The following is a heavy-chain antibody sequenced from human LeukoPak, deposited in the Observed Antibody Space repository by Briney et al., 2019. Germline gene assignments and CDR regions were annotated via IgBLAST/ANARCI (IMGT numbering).Heavy chain of an antibody. D-gene: IGHD3-9*01. CDR3: ARYGDILTGYYMWY. CDR2: IYYSGST. CDR1: GGSISSSSYY. V-gene: IGHV4-39*07. Sequence: SETLSLTCTVSGGSISSSSYYWGWIRQPPGKGLEWIGSIYYSGSTYYNPSLKSRVTISVDTSKNQFSLKLSSVTAADTAVYYCARYGDILTGYYMWYWGQGTLVTVSS. J-gene: IGHJ4*02.